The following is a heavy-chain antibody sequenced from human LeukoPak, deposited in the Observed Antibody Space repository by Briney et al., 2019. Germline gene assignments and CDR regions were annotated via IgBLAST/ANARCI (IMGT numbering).Heavy chain of an antibody. V-gene: IGHV4-39*07. Sequence: SETLSLTCTVSGGSISSSSYYWGWIRQPPGKGLEWIGSIYYSGSTYYNPSLKSRVTISVDTSKNQFSLKLSSVTAADTAVYYCARGRETWIQTSDYFDYWGQGTLVTVSS. CDR3: ARGRETWIQTSDYFDY. J-gene: IGHJ4*02. CDR1: GGSISSSSYY. D-gene: IGHD5-18*01. CDR2: IYYSGST.